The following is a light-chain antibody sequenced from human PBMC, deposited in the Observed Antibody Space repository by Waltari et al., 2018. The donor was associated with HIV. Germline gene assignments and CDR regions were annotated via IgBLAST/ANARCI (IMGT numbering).Light chain of an antibody. CDR1: RSNIGSNT. V-gene: IGLV1-44*01. CDR2: TNN. CDR3: AAWDDSLNGQM. Sequence: QSVLTQPPSASGTPGQRVTISCSGSRSNIGSNTVPWYQQLPGTAPKLLIYTNNQRPSGVPDRFSGSKSGTSASLAISGLQSEDEANYYCAAWDDSLNGQMFGGGTKLTVL. J-gene: IGLJ3*02.